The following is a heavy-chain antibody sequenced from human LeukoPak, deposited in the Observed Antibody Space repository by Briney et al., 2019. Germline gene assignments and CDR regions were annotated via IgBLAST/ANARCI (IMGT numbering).Heavy chain of an antibody. D-gene: IGHD3-22*01. J-gene: IGHJ4*02. Sequence: SVKVSCKASGGTFSSYAISWVRQAPGQGLEWVGGIIPIFGTANYAQKFQGRVTITTDESTSTAYMELSSLRSEDTAVYYCARDRLPRRGSGYYFDYWGQGTLVTVSS. CDR2: IIPIFGTA. CDR1: GGTFSSYA. CDR3: ARDRLPRRGSGYYFDY. V-gene: IGHV1-69*05.